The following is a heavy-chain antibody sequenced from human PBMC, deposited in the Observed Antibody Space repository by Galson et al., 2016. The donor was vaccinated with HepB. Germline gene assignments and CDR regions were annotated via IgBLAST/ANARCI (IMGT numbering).Heavy chain of an antibody. CDR2: ISYDGSNK. Sequence: SLRLSCAASGFTFSTYSMNWVRQAPGKGLEWVAVISYDGSNKYYADSVKGRFTISRDNSKNTLYLQMNSLRAEDTAVYYCASDPRQWQRGYNYGFEYWGQGTLVSVSS. V-gene: IGHV3-30*03. J-gene: IGHJ4*02. D-gene: IGHD5-18*01. CDR3: ASDPRQWQRGYNYGFEY. CDR1: GFTFSTYS.